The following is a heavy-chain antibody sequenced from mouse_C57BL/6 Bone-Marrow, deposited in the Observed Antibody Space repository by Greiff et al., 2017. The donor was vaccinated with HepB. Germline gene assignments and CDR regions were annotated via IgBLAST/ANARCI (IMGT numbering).Heavy chain of an antibody. J-gene: IGHJ4*01. V-gene: IGHV6-3*01. CDR3: NSWDSAMDY. CDR2: IRLKSDNYAT. Sequence: EVKVVESGGGLVQPGGSMKLSCVASGFTFSNYWMNWVRQSPEKGLEWVAQIRLKSDNYATHYAESVKGRFTISRDDSKSPVYLQINHLRAEDTGFYYCNSWDSAMDYWGQGTSVTVSS. D-gene: IGHD1-1*01. CDR1: GFTFSNYW.